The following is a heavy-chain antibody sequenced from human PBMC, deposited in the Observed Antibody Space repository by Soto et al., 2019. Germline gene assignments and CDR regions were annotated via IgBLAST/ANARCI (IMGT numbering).Heavy chain of an antibody. D-gene: IGHD5-18*01. CDR3: AKDSSGYSYDHNAFDI. CDR2: VSGGGGST. Sequence: EVQLLESGGGLVQPGGSLRLSCAASGLTFSSYAMNWVRQAPGKGLEWFSGVSGGGGSTYYADSVKGRFTISRDNSKNTLYLQMNSLRAEDTAVYYCAKDSSGYSYDHNAFDIWGQGTMVTVSS. V-gene: IGHV3-23*01. CDR1: GLTFSSYA. J-gene: IGHJ3*02.